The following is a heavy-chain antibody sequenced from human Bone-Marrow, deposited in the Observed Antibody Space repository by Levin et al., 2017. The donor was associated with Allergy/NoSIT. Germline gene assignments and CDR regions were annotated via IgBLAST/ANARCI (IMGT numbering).Heavy chain of an antibody. V-gene: IGHV4-59*01. J-gene: IGHJ4*02. Sequence: SQTLSLTCTVSGGSINSYYWSWIRQPPGRGVDWIGYIYYTGSTNYKPSLKSRVTISVDTSKNQFSLRLSSVTAADTAVYYCARSYGSGNYFDYWGQGALVTVSS. CDR3: ARSYGSGNYFDY. CDR2: IYYTGST. CDR1: GGSINSYY. D-gene: IGHD3-10*01.